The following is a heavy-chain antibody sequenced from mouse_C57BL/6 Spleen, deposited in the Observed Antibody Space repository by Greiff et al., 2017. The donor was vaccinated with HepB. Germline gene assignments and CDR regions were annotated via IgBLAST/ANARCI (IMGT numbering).Heavy chain of an antibody. CDR1: GYTFTDYE. Sequence: QVQLQQSGAELVRPGASVTLSCKASGYTFTDYEMHWVKQTPVHGLEWIGAIDPETGGTAYNQKFKGKAILTADKSSSTAYMELRSLTSEDSAVCYCTGQVRLQAWFAYWGQGTLVTVSA. V-gene: IGHV1-15*01. CDR3: TGQVRLQAWFAY. CDR2: IDPETGGT. J-gene: IGHJ3*01. D-gene: IGHD3-2*02.